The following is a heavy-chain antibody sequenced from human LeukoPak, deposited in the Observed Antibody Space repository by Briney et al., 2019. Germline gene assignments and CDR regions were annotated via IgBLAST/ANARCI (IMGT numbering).Heavy chain of an antibody. CDR1: GFTFNEYA. J-gene: IGHJ4*02. Sequence: GRSLRLSCAASGFTFNEYAMHWVRLAPGKGLEWVSGISWNSANKDYADSVKGRFTISRDNAKNSLYLQMNSLRAEDSALYYCGNDLSYGYLARWGQGTLVTVSS. CDR3: GNDLSYGYLAR. D-gene: IGHD5-18*01. V-gene: IGHV3-9*01. CDR2: ISWNSANK.